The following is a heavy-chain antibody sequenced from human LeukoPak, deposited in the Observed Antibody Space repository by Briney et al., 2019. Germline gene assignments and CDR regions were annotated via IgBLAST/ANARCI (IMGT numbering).Heavy chain of an antibody. V-gene: IGHV1-69*04. Sequence: SVKVSCKASGGTFSSYAISWVRQAPGQGLEWLGRIIPILGIANYAQKFQGRVTITADKSTSTAYMELSSLRSEDTAVYYCASKGDSSGYKYWGQGTLVTVSS. CDR3: ASKGDSSGYKY. CDR1: GGTFSSYA. CDR2: IIPILGIA. D-gene: IGHD3-22*01. J-gene: IGHJ4*02.